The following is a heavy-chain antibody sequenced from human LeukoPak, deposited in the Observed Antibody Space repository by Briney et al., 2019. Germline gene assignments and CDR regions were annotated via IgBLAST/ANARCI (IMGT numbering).Heavy chain of an antibody. D-gene: IGHD2-2*01. CDR1: GGSISSYY. CDR3: AREGEGCSTTSCYYFDY. V-gene: IGHV4-59*12. J-gene: IGHJ4*02. Sequence: PSETLSLTCTVSGGSISSYYWSWIRQPPGRGLEWIGYTYYSGSTNYNPSLKSRVTISVDTSKNQFSLKLSSVTAADTAVYYCAREGEGCSTTSCYYFDYWGQGTLVTVSS. CDR2: TYYSGST.